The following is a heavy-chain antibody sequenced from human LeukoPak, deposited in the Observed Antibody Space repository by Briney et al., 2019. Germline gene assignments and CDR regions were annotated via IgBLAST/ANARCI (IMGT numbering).Heavy chain of an antibody. Sequence: PGGSLRLSCAASGFTFSSYAMSWVRQSTGKALEWVSDNIGGGGSTYYADSVKGRFTISRDNSKNTLCLQMNSLRADDRAVYYCAKFYDISTGYSDYWGQGTLVTVSS. J-gene: IGHJ4*02. CDR3: AKFYDISTGYSDY. V-gene: IGHV3-23*01. CDR1: GFTFSSYA. CDR2: NIGGGGST. D-gene: IGHD3-9*01.